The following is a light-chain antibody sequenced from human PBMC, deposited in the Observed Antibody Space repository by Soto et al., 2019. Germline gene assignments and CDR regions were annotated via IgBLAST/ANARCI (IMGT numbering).Light chain of an antibody. J-gene: IGKJ5*01. CDR1: QSVSSY. V-gene: IGKV3-15*01. CDR2: GAS. CDR3: LQHNSYPIT. Sequence: EIVMTQSPGTLSGSPGERVTLSCRASQSVSSYLAWYQQKPGQAPRLIVYGASTRATGVPARFSGSGSGTEFTLTISSLQSEDFAVYYCLQHNSYPITFGQGTRLEIK.